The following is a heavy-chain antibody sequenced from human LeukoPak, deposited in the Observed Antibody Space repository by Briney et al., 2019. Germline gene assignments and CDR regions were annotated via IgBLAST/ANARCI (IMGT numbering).Heavy chain of an antibody. CDR3: ARQDYGDYAFDY. CDR1: GGSISSSSYY. D-gene: IGHD4-17*01. J-gene: IGHJ4*02. CDR2: IYYSGST. Sequence: SETLSLTCTVSGGSISSSSYYWGWIRQPPGKGLEWIGNIYYSGSTYYNPSLKSRVTISVDTSKNQFSLKLSSVTAADTAAYYCARQDYGDYAFDYWGQGTLVTVSS. V-gene: IGHV4-39*01.